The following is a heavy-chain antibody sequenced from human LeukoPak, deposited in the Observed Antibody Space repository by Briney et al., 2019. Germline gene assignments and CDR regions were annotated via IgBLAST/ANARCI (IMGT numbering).Heavy chain of an antibody. D-gene: IGHD3-10*01. Sequence: PSETLSLTCTVSGVSIVSSAYSWSWIRQPPGKGLEWIGYIYHSGSTLYNPSLKSRVTISVDTSKHQFSLKLSSVTAADTAVYYCARRGQGSRELYFFDYWGQGTLVTVSS. CDR1: GVSIVSSAYS. CDR2: IYHSGST. CDR3: ARRGQGSRELYFFDY. V-gene: IGHV4-30-2*01. J-gene: IGHJ4*02.